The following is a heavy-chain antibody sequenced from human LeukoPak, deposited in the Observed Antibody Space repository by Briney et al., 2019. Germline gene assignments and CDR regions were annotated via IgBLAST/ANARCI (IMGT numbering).Heavy chain of an antibody. Sequence: GGSLRLSCAASGFTFSGYWMTWVRQAPGKGLEWVANIKQDGSEKYYVDSVKGRFTISRDNAKNSLYLQMNSLRAEDTAVYYCARDPGYYGSGSYLNWGQGTLVTVSS. CDR2: IKQDGSEK. D-gene: IGHD3-10*01. CDR3: ARDPGYYGSGSYLN. J-gene: IGHJ4*02. CDR1: GFTFSGYW. V-gene: IGHV3-7*01.